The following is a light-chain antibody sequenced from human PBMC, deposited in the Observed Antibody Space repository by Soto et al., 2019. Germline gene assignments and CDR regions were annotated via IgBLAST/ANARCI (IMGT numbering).Light chain of an antibody. CDR1: QSVSSSY. CDR2: GAS. CDR3: QQYDSSPS. J-gene: IGKJ3*01. V-gene: IGKV3-20*01. Sequence: EIVLTQSPGTLSLSPGERATLSCRASQSVSSSYLAWYQQRPGQAPRLLIYGASSRAAGIPDRFSGSGSGTDFAPTIARLEPEDFAVYYCQQYDSSPSFGPGTKVDIK.